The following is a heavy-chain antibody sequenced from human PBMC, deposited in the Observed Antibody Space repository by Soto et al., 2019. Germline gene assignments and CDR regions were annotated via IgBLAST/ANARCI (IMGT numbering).Heavy chain of an antibody. CDR3: ARDRYYGNYYGMDV. D-gene: IGHD1-26*01. V-gene: IGHV4-59*01. CDR1: GGSISSYY. CDR2: IYYSGST. Sequence: SETLSLTCTVSGGSISSYYWSWIRQPPGKGLEWIGYIYYSGSTNYNPSLKSRVNISVDTSKNQFSLKLSSVTAADTAVYYCARDRYYGNYYGMDVWGQGTTVTVSS. J-gene: IGHJ6*02.